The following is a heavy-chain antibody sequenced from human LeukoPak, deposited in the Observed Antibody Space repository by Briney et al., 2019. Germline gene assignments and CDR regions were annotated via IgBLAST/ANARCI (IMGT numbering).Heavy chain of an antibody. CDR2: IYYSGST. D-gene: IGHD3-10*01. Sequence: PSETLSLTCTVSSGSISSGDYYWSWIRQPPGKGLEWIGYIYYSGSTYYNPSLESRVTISVDTSKNQFSLKLSSVTAADTAVYYCARVTGGSGSYYSPLHYYFDYWGQGTLVTVSS. CDR1: SGSISSGDYY. V-gene: IGHV4-30-4*01. J-gene: IGHJ4*02. CDR3: ARVTGGSGSYYSPLHYYFDY.